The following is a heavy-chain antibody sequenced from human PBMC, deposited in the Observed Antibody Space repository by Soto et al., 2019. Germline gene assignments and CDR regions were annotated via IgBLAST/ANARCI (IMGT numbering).Heavy chain of an antibody. CDR1: GYTFTSYD. V-gene: IGHV1-8*01. CDR3: ARGRMVRGVHYYYYYYGMGG. CDR2: MNPNSGNT. Sequence: ASVKVSCKASGYTFTSYDINWVRQATGQGLEWMGWMNPNSGNTGYAQKFQGRVTMTRNTSISTAYMELSSLRSEDTAVYYWARGRMVRGVHYYYYYYGMGGWGQGTTVTVAS. D-gene: IGHD3-10*01. J-gene: IGHJ6*02.